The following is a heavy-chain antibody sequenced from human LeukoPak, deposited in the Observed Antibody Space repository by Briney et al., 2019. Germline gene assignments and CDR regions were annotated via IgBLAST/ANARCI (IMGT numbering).Heavy chain of an antibody. V-gene: IGHV4-31*03. Sequence: PSQTLSLTCTVSGGSISSGGYYWSWIRQHPGKGLEWIGYIYYSGNTYYNPSLKSRVTISVDTSKNQFSLKLSSVTAADTAVYYCARGLGYCSGSSCYSGYYYGMDVWGKGTTVTVSS. J-gene: IGHJ6*04. CDR3: ARGLGYCSGSSCYSGYYYGMDV. D-gene: IGHD2-15*01. CDR1: GGSISSGGYY. CDR2: IYYSGNT.